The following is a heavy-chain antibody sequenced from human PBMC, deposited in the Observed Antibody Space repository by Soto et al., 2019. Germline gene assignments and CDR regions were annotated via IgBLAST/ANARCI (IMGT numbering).Heavy chain of an antibody. V-gene: IGHV4-34*01. J-gene: IGHJ5*02. CDR1: GGSFSGYY. CDR3: AREGGYQTNWFDP. CDR2: INHSGST. Sequence: PSETLSLTCAVYGGSFSGYYWSWIRQPPGKGLEWIGEINHSGSTNYNPSLKSRVTISVXXXXXXFXLXLXSXTAAXTAVYYCAREGGYQTNWFDPWCQGTLVT. D-gene: IGHD5-12*01.